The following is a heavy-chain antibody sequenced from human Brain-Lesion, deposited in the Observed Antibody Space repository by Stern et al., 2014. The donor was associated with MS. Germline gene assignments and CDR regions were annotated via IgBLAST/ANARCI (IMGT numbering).Heavy chain of an antibody. D-gene: IGHD2-2*01. CDR2: IKEDGSEQ. CDR3: ARRVLVAMGGYPKTLDV. J-gene: IGHJ6*02. Sequence: EAQLVESGGILVQPGGSLKLSCAASGFTFSRDWMTCVRQAPGKGLEWVANIKEDGSEQYYVDSVKGRFTMSRDNAKNSLYLQMNSLRAEDTAVYYCARRVLVAMGGYPKTLDVWGRGTTVTVSS. V-gene: IGHV3-7*01. CDR1: GFTFSRDW.